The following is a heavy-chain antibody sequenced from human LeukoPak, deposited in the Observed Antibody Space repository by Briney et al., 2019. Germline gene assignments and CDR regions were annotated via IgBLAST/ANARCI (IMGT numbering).Heavy chain of an antibody. CDR3: ARGLLWFGELLSYFDY. CDR2: INHNGDVN. CDR1: GFTFSSYW. V-gene: IGHV3-7*03. J-gene: IGHJ4*02. D-gene: IGHD3-10*01. Sequence: GGSLRLSCAASGFTFSSYWMNWARQAPGKGLEWVASINHNGDVNYYVDSVKGRFTISRDNAKNSLYLQMSNLRAEDTAVYFCARGLLWFGELLSYFDYWGQGTLVTVSS.